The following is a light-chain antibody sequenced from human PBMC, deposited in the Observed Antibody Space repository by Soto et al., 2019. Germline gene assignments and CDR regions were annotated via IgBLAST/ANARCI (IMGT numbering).Light chain of an antibody. V-gene: IGKV3-11*01. Sequence: EIVLTQSPATLSLSPGERATLSCRASQSVSSYLAWYQQKPGQAPRLLIYDASNRATGILARFSGSGSVTGCSLTRSSLEPEDFHIYYYQQRSNWTPVTFGGGTNVEIK. CDR3: QQRSNWTPVT. J-gene: IGKJ4*01. CDR1: QSVSSY. CDR2: DAS.